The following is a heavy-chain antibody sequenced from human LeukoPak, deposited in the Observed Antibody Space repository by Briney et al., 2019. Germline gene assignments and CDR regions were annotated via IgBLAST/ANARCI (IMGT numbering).Heavy chain of an antibody. CDR1: GGSISSYY. D-gene: IGHD5-24*01. CDR3: ARHAVEMAYFDY. V-gene: IGHV4-4*09. Sequence: SETLSLTCTVSGGSISSYYWSWIRQPPGKGLGWIGYIYTSGSTNYNPSLKSRVTISVDTSKNQFSLKLSSVTAADTAVYYCARHAVEMAYFDYWGQGTLVTVSS. CDR2: IYTSGST. J-gene: IGHJ4*02.